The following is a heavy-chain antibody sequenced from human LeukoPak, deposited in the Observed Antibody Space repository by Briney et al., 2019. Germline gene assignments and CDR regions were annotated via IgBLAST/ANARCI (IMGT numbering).Heavy chain of an antibody. CDR2: INHTGST. D-gene: IGHD3-22*01. V-gene: IGHV4-34*01. Sequence: SETLSLTCAVYGGSFSGYHWNWIRQPPGKGLEWIGEINHTGSTNYNPSLKSRVTISVDTSKNQFSLKLSSATAADTAVYYCARRGFTMIIMATRAHFDYWGQGTLVTVSS. J-gene: IGHJ4*02. CDR1: GGSFSGYH. CDR3: ARRGFTMIIMATRAHFDY.